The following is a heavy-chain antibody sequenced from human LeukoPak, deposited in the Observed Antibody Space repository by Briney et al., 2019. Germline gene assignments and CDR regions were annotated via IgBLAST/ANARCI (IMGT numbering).Heavy chain of an antibody. Sequence: SETLSLTCTVSGGSISSSSYYWGWIRQPPGKGLEWIGHIYYSGATDYNPSLRSRVTISADTSKNQFSLQLSSVTAADTAVYYCARGLYGSGSYYFPNWGQGTLVTVSS. CDR2: IYYSGAT. CDR3: ARGLYGSGSYYFPN. CDR1: GGSISSSSYY. D-gene: IGHD3-10*01. V-gene: IGHV4-39*07. J-gene: IGHJ4*02.